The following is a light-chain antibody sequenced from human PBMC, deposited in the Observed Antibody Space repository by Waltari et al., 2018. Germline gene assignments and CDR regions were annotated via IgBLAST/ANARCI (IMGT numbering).Light chain of an antibody. CDR1: SSNIGKNY. CDR3: GTWDSSLSGGQEV. CDR2: DNN. Sequence: QSVLTQPPSMSAAPGQKVTLSCSGSSSNIGKNYVSWYQHLPGTAPKLLIYDNNKRPSGIPDRFSGSKSGTSATLGITGLQTGDEADYYCGTWDSSLSGGQEVFGGGTKLTVL. V-gene: IGLV1-51*01. J-gene: IGLJ3*02.